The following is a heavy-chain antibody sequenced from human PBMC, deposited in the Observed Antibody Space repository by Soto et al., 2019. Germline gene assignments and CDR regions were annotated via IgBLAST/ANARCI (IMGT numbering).Heavy chain of an antibody. CDR2: IGGSGGNT. D-gene: IGHD4-4*01. Sequence: EVQLLESGGGLVQPGGSLRLSCAASGFIVNAYAMTWVRQAPGKGLEWVSAIGGSGGNTYYAASVKGRCTISRDNSKDTVDLEMNRLRVDDTAVYFCARVASAYTNTADYGGQGTRVPVSS. CDR1: GFIVNAYA. CDR3: ARVASAYTNTADY. V-gene: IGHV3-23*01. J-gene: IGHJ4*02.